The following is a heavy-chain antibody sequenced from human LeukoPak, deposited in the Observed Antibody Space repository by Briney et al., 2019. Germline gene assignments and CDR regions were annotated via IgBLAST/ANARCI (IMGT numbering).Heavy chain of an antibody. J-gene: IGHJ4*02. CDR3: ARDGGGYDSSGSFDY. CDR2: ISSSSSTI. CDR1: GFTFSSYS. D-gene: IGHD3-22*01. V-gene: IGHV3-48*01. Sequence: PGGSLRLSCAASGFTFSSYSMNWVRQAPGKGLEWVSYISSSSSTIYYADSVKGRFTISRDNAKNSLYLQMNSLRAEDTAVYYCARDGGGYDSSGSFDYWGQGTLVTVSS.